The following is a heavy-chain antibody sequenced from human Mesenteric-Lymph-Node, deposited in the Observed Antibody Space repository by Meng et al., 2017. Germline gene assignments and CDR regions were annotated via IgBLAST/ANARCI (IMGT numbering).Heavy chain of an antibody. CDR3: TTVFYSGYDEDFDY. J-gene: IGHJ4*02. CDR1: GFTFSNAW. Sequence: GESLKISCAASGFTFSNAWMSWVRQAPGKGLEWVGRIKSKTDGGTTDYAAPVKGRFTISRDDSKNTLYLQMNSLKTEDTAVYYCTTVFYSGYDEDFDYWGQGTLVTVSS. D-gene: IGHD5-12*01. CDR2: IKSKTDGGTT. V-gene: IGHV3-15*01.